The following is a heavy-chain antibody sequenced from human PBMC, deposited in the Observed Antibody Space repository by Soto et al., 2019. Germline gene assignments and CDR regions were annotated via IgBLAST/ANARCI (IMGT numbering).Heavy chain of an antibody. J-gene: IGHJ4*02. V-gene: IGHV4-59*08. CDR3: ARHGPIAAAGTVFDY. Sequence: QVQLQESGPGLVKPSETLSLTCTVSGGSISNYYWSWIRQPPGKGLEWIGYIYYSGRTRYNPSLKSRVPLSVDTSKNQFSLKLSSVTAADTAVYYCARHGPIAAAGTVFDYWGQGTLVTVSS. D-gene: IGHD6-13*01. CDR2: IYYSGRT. CDR1: GGSISNYY.